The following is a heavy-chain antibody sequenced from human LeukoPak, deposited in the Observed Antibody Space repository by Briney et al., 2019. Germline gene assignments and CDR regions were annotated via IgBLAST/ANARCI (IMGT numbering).Heavy chain of an antibody. Sequence: ASVKVSCKASGYTLTGYYMHWVRQAPGQGLEWMGWINPNSGGTNYVQKFQGRVTMTRDTSISTAYMELSRLRSDDTAAYYCAPSGGTTSGFHMWYFDYWGQGTLVTVSS. D-gene: IGHD1-1*01. CDR1: GYTLTGYY. J-gene: IGHJ4*02. V-gene: IGHV1-2*02. CDR2: INPNSGGT. CDR3: APSGGTTSGFHMWYFDY.